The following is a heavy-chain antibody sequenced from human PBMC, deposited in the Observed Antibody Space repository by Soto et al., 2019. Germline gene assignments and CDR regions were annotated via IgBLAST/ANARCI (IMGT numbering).Heavy chain of an antibody. Sequence: QVQLVQSGAEVKKPGSSVKVSCKPSGGTFSSYAISWVRQAPGHGLEWMGGIIPIFGTANYAQKFQGRGTITADESTSTAYMELSSLRSEDTAVYYCASEERGYSYATLDYWGQGTLVTVSS. D-gene: IGHD5-18*01. J-gene: IGHJ4*02. CDR1: GGTFSSYA. CDR2: IIPIFGTA. CDR3: ASEERGYSYATLDY. V-gene: IGHV1-69*12.